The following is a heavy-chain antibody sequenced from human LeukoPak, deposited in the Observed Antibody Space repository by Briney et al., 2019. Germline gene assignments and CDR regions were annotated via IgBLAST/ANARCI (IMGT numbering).Heavy chain of an antibody. CDR1: GFTFSTYG. CDR3: AKYDNGFFYYYLDV. V-gene: IGHV3-23*01. CDR2: ISGRGITT. Sequence: GGSPRLSYATSGFTFSTYGMTWVRQAPGKGLEWVAGISGRGITTAYAESVEGRFTISRDNSKNTLYVQMDSLRVEDTAVYYCAKYDNGFFYYYLDVWGKGTTVTVSS. J-gene: IGHJ6*03. D-gene: IGHD3-22*01.